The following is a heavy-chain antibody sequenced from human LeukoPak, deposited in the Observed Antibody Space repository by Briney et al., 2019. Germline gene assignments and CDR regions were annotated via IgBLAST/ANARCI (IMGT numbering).Heavy chain of an antibody. CDR3: ARHLGGKVGATPIDY. J-gene: IGHJ4*02. CDR1: GGSISSYY. D-gene: IGHD1-26*01. CDR2: TYYSGST. Sequence: SETLSLTCTVSGGSISSYYWSWIRQPPGKGLEWIGYTYYSGSTNYNPSLKSRVTISVDTSKNQFSLKLSSVTAADTAVYYCARHLGGKVGATPIDYWGQGTLVTVSS. V-gene: IGHV4-59*08.